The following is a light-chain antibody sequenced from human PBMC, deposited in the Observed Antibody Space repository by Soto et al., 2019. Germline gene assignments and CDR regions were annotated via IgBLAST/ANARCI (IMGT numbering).Light chain of an antibody. CDR2: GAS. CDR1: ESVSSN. V-gene: IGKV3-15*01. CDR3: QQYINWPPWT. Sequence: EIVMTQSPATLSVSPGERATLSCRASESVSSNLAWYQQIPGQAPRLLIYGASTRATGITDRFSGSGSGTEFTLTISSLQSEDFAVYYCQQYINWPPWTFGQGTKVEIK. J-gene: IGKJ1*01.